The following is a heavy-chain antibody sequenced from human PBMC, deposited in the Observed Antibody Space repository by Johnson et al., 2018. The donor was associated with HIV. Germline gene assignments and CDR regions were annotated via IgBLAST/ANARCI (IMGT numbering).Heavy chain of an antibody. V-gene: IGHV3-30*04. CDR3: ARLEELLRAFDI. CDR2: IRYDGSNR. J-gene: IGHJ3*02. CDR1: GFTFSSYA. Sequence: QVQLVESGGGVVQPGRSLRLSCAASGFTFSSYAMHWVRQAPGKGLEWVAFIRYDGSNRYYADSVKGRFTISRDNSKNTLYLQMNSLRAEDTAVYYCARLEELLRAFDIWGQGTMVTVSS. D-gene: IGHD1-26*01.